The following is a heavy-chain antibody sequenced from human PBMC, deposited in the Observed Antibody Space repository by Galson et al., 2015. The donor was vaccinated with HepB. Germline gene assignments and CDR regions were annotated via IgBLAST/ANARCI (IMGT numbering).Heavy chain of an antibody. CDR3: ARDLAWYGGFDY. CDR1: GFTFGSYA. D-gene: IGHD1-26*01. CDR2: ISYDGSNK. Sequence: SLRLSCAASGFTFGSYAMHWVRQAPGKGLEWVAVISYDGSNKYYADSVKGRFTISRDNSKNTLYLQMNSLRAEDTAVYYCARDLAWYGGFDYWGQGTLVTVSS. V-gene: IGHV3-30*04. J-gene: IGHJ4*02.